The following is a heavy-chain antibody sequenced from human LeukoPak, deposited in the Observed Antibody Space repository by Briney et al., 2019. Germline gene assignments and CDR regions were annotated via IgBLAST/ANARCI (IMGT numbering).Heavy chain of an antibody. CDR3: ARAHSSSWGSPPYYYYGMDV. Sequence: ASVKVSCKASGYTFTSYGISWVRQAPGQGLEWMGRIIPILGIANYAQKFQGRVTITADKSTSTAYMELSSLRSEDTAVYYCARAHSSSWGSPPYYYYGMDVWGQGTTVTVSS. J-gene: IGHJ6*02. V-gene: IGHV1-69*04. CDR2: IIPILGIA. CDR1: GYTFTSYG. D-gene: IGHD6-13*01.